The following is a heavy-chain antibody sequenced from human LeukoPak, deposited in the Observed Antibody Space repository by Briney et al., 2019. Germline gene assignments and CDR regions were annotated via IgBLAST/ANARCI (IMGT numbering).Heavy chain of an antibody. CDR1: GFTFDDYA. D-gene: IGHD1-1*01. CDR2: ISWNSGSI. J-gene: IGHJ4*02. Sequence: PGGSLRLSCAASGFTFDDYAMHWVRQAPGKGLEWVSGISWNSGSIGYADSVKGRFTISRDNAKNSLYLQMNGLRAEDTALYYCAKDRYGPPEIFDYWGQGTLVTVSS. V-gene: IGHV3-9*01. CDR3: AKDRYGPPEIFDY.